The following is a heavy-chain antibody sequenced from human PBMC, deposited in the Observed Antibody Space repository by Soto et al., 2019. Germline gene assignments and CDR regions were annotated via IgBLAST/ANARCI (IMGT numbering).Heavy chain of an antibody. J-gene: IGHJ6*02. V-gene: IGHV5-51*01. CDR2: IYPGDSDT. CDR1: GYSFTSYW. CDR3: ARQVGIVGATPYYYYGMDV. Sequence: GESLKISCKGSGYSFTSYWIGWVRQMPGKGLEWMGIIYPGDSDTRYSPSFQGQVTISADKSISTAYLQWSSLKASDTAMYYCARQVGIVGATPYYYYGMDVWGQGTTVTVSS. D-gene: IGHD1-26*01.